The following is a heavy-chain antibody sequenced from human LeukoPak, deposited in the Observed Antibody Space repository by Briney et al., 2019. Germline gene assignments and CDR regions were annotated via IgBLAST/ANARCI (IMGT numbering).Heavy chain of an antibody. CDR1: GVTVSINY. CDR3: ARAPYSSNWYYFDY. V-gene: IGHV3-53*01. CDR2: IYSGGST. D-gene: IGHD6-13*01. J-gene: IGHJ4*02. Sequence: GGSLRLSCAASGVTVSINYMSWVRQAPGKGLEWVSVIYSGGSTYYADSVKGRFTISRDNSKNMLYLQMNSLRAEDTAVYYCARAPYSSNWYYFDYWGQGTLVTVSS.